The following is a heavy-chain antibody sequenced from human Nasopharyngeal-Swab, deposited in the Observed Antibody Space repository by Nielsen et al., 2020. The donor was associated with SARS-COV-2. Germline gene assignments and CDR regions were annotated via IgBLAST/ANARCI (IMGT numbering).Heavy chain of an antibody. D-gene: IGHD6-19*01. CDR3: ASELAGDGLDY. CDR1: GFTFSSYA. CDR2: ISYDGSNK. Sequence: GGSLRLSCAASGFTFSSYAMHWVRQAPGKGLEWVAVISYDGSNKYYADSVKGRFTISRDNSKNTLYLQMNSLRAEDTAVYCCASELAGDGLDYWGQGTLVTVSS. J-gene: IGHJ4*02. V-gene: IGHV3-30*04.